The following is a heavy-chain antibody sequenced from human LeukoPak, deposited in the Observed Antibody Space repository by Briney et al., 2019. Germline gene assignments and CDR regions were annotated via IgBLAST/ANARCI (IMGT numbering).Heavy chain of an antibody. J-gene: IGHJ1*01. CDR3: ARGVGWLQLEYFQH. Sequence: SGGSLRLSCAASGFTVSSNYMSWVRQAPGKGLEWVSVIYSGGSTYYADSVKGRFTISRDNSKNTLYLQMNSLRAEDTAVYYCARGVGWLQLEYFQHWGQGTLVTVSS. CDR2: IYSGGST. CDR1: GFTVSSNY. V-gene: IGHV3-66*01. D-gene: IGHD5-24*01.